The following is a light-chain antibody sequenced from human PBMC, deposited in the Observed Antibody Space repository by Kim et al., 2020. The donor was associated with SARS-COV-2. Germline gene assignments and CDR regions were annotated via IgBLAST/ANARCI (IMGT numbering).Light chain of an antibody. CDR1: SSNIERNY. Sequence: GQRVTISCSGSSSNIERNYVYWYQQVPGTAPKVLIYRNNGRPSGVPGRFTAAKSGTSASLAISGLRSEDEADYYCAAWDDSLSGRVFGGGTQLTVL. J-gene: IGLJ3*02. CDR3: AAWDDSLSGRV. V-gene: IGLV1-47*01. CDR2: RNN.